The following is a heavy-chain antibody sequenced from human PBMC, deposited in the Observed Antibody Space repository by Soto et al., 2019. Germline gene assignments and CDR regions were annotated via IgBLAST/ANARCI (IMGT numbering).Heavy chain of an antibody. CDR2: IIPNFGTA. CDR3: ARDRRFYYGSGPPWYFDY. J-gene: IGHJ4*02. V-gene: IGHV1-69*12. CDR1: GGTFSSYA. D-gene: IGHD3-10*01. Sequence: QVQLVQSGAEVKKPGSSVKVSCKASGGTFSSYAISWVRQAPGQGLEWMGGIIPNFGTANYAQKFQGRVTITADESTSTAYMELSSRRSEATAVYYCARDRRFYYGSGPPWYFDYWGQGTLVTVSS.